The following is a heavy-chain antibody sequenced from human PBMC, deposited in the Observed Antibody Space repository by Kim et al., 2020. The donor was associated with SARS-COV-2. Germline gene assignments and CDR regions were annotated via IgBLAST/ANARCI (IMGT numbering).Heavy chain of an antibody. J-gene: IGHJ6*02. CDR3: AKREMATMGYGMDV. CDR2: ISYDGSNK. CDR1: GFTFSSYG. D-gene: IGHD2-8*01. Sequence: GGSLRLSCAASGFTFSSYGMHWVRQAPGKGLEWVAVISYDGSNKYYADSVKGRFTISRDNSKNTLYLQMNSLRAEDTAVYYCAKREMATMGYGMDVWGQGTTVTVSS. V-gene: IGHV3-30*18.